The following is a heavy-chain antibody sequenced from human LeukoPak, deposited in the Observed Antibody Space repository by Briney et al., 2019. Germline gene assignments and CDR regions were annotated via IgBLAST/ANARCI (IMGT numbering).Heavy chain of an antibody. D-gene: IGHD3-10*01. Sequence: PSETLSLTCTVSSGSISSYYWSWIRQPPGKGLEWIGYIYNSGTTIYNPSLKSRLTISADTSKNQFSLKLNSVTAADTAVYYCARRRELLRSNWYFDLWGRGTLVTVSS. V-gene: IGHV4-59*08. CDR1: SGSISSYY. CDR3: ARRRELLRSNWYFDL. CDR2: IYNSGTT. J-gene: IGHJ2*01.